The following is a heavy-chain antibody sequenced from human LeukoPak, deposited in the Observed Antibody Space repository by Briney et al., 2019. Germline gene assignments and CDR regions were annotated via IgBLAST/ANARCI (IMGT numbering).Heavy chain of an antibody. D-gene: IGHD3-3*01. CDR3: AKASHRVLRFLEWLPRGFYFDF. V-gene: IGHV3-23*01. CDR1: GFTFSSCA. J-gene: IGHJ4*02. Sequence: GGSLRLSCAASGFTFSSCAMSWVRQAPGKGLEGVSVISGSGVTTYYADSVKGRFTISRDNSKNTLYLQMNNLRAEDTAVYYCAKASHRVLRFLEWLPRGFYFDFWGQGTLVTVSS. CDR2: ISGSGVTT.